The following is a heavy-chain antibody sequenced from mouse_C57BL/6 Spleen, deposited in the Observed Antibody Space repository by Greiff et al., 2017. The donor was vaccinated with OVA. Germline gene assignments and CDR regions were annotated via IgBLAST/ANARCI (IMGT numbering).Heavy chain of an antibody. Sequence: VQLQESGPELVKPGASVKISCKASGYAFSSSWMNWVKQRPGKGLEWIGRIYPGDGDTNYNGKFKGKATLTADKSSSTAYMQLSSLTSEDSAVYFCARLYSNYGYFDVWGTGTTVTVSS. J-gene: IGHJ1*03. CDR3: ARLYSNYGYFDV. CDR1: GYAFSSSW. CDR2: IYPGDGDT. V-gene: IGHV1-82*01. D-gene: IGHD2-5*01.